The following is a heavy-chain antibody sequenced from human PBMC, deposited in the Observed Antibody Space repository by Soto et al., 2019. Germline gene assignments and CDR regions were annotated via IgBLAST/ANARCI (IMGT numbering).Heavy chain of an antibody. D-gene: IGHD6-19*01. CDR3: AREQWLADPFDF. Sequence: DVQLVESGGGLVQPGGSLRLSCAVSGFTFSSFEMNWVRQAPGKGLEWLSYISGSGNTIYYADSVKGRVTISRDDAKNSLILQRNSLRAEDSAVYYCAREQWLADPFDFWGQGTVVTASS. CDR1: GFTFSSFE. V-gene: IGHV3-48*03. J-gene: IGHJ3*01. CDR2: ISGSGNTI.